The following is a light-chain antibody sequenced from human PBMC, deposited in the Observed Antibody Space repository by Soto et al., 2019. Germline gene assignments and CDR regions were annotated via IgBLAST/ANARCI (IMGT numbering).Light chain of an antibody. CDR1: ALPKQY. V-gene: IGLV3-25*02. Sequence: SYELPQPPSVSVFPGQTARITCSGEALPKQYAYWYQQKPGQAPVLVIYKDSERPSGIPERFSGSSSGTTVTLTISGVQAEDEADYYCQSADSSGIYQVFGTGTRSPS. CDR3: QSADSSGIYQV. CDR2: KDS. J-gene: IGLJ1*01.